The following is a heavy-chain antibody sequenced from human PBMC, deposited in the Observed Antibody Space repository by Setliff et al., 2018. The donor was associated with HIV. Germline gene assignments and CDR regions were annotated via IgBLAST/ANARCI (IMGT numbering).Heavy chain of an antibody. CDR3: ARGADASGYFYREYFQH. D-gene: IGHD3-22*01. V-gene: IGHV1-69*13. CDR1: GVTFNYSF. J-gene: IGHJ1*01. CDR2: VVPTIHEA. Sequence: VKVSCKASGVTFNYSFITWVRQAPGQGLEWMGGVVPTIHEATYAQKLQGRVTITADESATTVYMEMSGLTSEDTAIYYCARGADASGYFYREYFQHWGQGTLVTVSS.